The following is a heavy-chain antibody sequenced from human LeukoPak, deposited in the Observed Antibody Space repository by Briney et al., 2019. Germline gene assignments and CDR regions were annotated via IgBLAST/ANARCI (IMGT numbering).Heavy chain of an antibody. CDR3: AKKDFDSGNYHWFDP. V-gene: IGHV3-30*18. CDR1: GFTFSNYD. D-gene: IGHD3-10*01. Sequence: GGSLRLSCAASGFTFSNYDIHWVRQAPGKGLEWVAIISYDGSNRYYADSVKGRFTISRDNSENTLSLQMNSLRAEDTAVYYCAKKDFDSGNYHWFDPWGQGTLVTVSS. CDR2: ISYDGSNR. J-gene: IGHJ5*02.